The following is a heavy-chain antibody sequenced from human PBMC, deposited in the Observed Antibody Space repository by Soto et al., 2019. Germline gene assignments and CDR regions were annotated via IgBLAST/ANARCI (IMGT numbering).Heavy chain of an antibody. CDR3: AKARITMVRGLFDY. D-gene: IGHD3-10*01. Sequence: PGGSLRLSCAASGFTFSSYGMHWVRQAPGKGLEWVAVISYDGSNKYYADSVKGRFTISRANSKNTLYLQMNSLRAEDTAVYYCAKARITMVRGLFDYWGQGTLVTVSS. CDR1: GFTFSSYG. V-gene: IGHV3-30*18. CDR2: ISYDGSNK. J-gene: IGHJ4*02.